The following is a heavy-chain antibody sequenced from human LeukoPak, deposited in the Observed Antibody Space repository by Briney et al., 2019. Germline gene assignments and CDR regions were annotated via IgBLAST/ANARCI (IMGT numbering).Heavy chain of an antibody. V-gene: IGHV3-48*01. CDR1: GFSFSASA. CDR2: ITSTGSAI. J-gene: IGHJ4*02. CDR3: ARLIIYDGRDY. Sequence: GGSLRLSCAASGFSFSASAMHWVRQAPGKGLEWVSFITSTGSAIDYADSVKGRFAISRDNANNTLFLQMNSLRVEDTAVYYCARLIIYDGRDYWGQGTLVTVSS. D-gene: IGHD3-3*01.